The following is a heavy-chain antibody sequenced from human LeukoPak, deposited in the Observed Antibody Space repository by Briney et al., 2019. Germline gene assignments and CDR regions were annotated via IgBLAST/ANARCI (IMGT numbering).Heavy chain of an antibody. V-gene: IGHV5-51*01. CDR1: GYSFTCYW. D-gene: IGHD4-11*01. Sequence: GESLKISCKGSGYSFTCYWIGWGRQMRGKGLGCLGIIYPGDADTIYSPSFQGQVTISADKSISTAYLQWSSLKASDTAMYYCARRSSGSNYARYWGQGTQVTVSS. J-gene: IGHJ4*02. CDR3: ARRSSGSNYARY. CDR2: IYPGDADT.